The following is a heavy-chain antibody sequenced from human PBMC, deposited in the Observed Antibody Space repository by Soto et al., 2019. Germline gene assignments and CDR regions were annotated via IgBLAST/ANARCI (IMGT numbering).Heavy chain of an antibody. CDR1: GFTFSNFW. CDR2: IKEDGSRT. CDR3: ARAYEASSGWKFDY. J-gene: IGHJ4*02. Sequence: EVQLVDSGGGLVHPGGSLRLSCAASGFTFSNFWMTWVRQAPGKGLEWVANIKEDGSRTYYVDSVKGRFTISRDNAENSLHLQLNSLRADDTAVYYCARAYEASSGWKFDYWGQGILVTVSS. D-gene: IGHD6-19*01. V-gene: IGHV3-7*03.